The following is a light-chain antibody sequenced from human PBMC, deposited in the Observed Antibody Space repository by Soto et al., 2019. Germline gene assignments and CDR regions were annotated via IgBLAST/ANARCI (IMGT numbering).Light chain of an antibody. CDR2: DAS. J-gene: IGKJ4*01. Sequence: EIVLTQSPATLSLSPGERATLSCRASQSVSSYLAWYQQKPGQAPRLLIYDASNRATGISARFSGSGSGTDFTLTISSREPEDYAGYYCQQRADWPLTFGGGTKVEIK. CDR1: QSVSSY. CDR3: QQRADWPLT. V-gene: IGKV3-11*01.